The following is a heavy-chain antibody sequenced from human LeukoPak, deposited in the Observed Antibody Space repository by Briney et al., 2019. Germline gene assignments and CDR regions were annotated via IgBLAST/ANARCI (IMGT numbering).Heavy chain of an antibody. Sequence: GGSLRLSCAASGFAFSRSAMHWVRQAPGKGLEWVALISYDGGNEYYGDSVKGRFTGSRDNSKNTLYLQMSSLRADDTAGYYCGRGRFGELYPYVDSWGQGTLVNGSS. J-gene: IGHJ4*02. D-gene: IGHD3-16*01. CDR1: GFAFSRSA. V-gene: IGHV3-30*04. CDR2: ISYDGGNE. CDR3: GRGRFGELYPYVDS.